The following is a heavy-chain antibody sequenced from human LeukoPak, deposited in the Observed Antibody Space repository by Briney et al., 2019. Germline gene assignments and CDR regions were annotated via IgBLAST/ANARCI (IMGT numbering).Heavy chain of an antibody. CDR3: AKTSYYGSGSELPDH. V-gene: IGHV3-23*01. Sequence: PGGSLRLSCTVSGLPFGSEAMSWVRQAPGKGLEWVSAMSGSDGRTYYTDSLRGRFTISRDNSKNTLYLQMNSLRAEDTAVYYCAKTSYYGSGSELPDHWGQGSLVTVSS. CDR2: MSGSDGRT. CDR1: GLPFGSEA. D-gene: IGHD3-10*01. J-gene: IGHJ4*02.